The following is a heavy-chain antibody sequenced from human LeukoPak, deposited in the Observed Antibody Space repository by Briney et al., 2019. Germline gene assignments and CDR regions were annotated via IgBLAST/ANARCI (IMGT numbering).Heavy chain of an antibody. Sequence: PSETLSLTCSVSGVSTSGFYWSWIRQPPGKGLEWIGYVYYSGDRNYNPSLKSRVSMSLDTSKNQVSLRLSSVTAADTAVYYCARHPFSTPFDYWGRGTLVTVSS. J-gene: IGHJ4*02. D-gene: IGHD2/OR15-2a*01. CDR3: ARHPFSTPFDY. CDR2: VYYSGDR. CDR1: GVSTSGFY. V-gene: IGHV4-59*08.